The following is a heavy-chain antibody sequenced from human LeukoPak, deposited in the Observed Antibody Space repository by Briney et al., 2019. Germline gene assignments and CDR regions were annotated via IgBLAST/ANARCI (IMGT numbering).Heavy chain of an antibody. Sequence: SETLSLACAVYGGSFSGYYWSWIRQPPGKGLEWIGEINHSGSTNYNPSLKSRVTISVDTSKNQFSLKVSSVTAADTAVYYCAPAKYSSGWYIFDYWGQGTLVTVSS. CDR1: GGSFSGYY. CDR3: APAKYSSGWYIFDY. V-gene: IGHV4-34*01. D-gene: IGHD6-19*01. J-gene: IGHJ4*02. CDR2: INHSGST.